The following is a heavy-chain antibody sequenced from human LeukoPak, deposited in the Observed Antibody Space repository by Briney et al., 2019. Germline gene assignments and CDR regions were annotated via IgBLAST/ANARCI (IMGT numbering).Heavy chain of an antibody. V-gene: IGHV1-69*10. CDR3: ASELVATISFDS. CDR1: GGTFSSYA. J-gene: IGHJ4*02. D-gene: IGHD5-12*01. Sequence: ASVKVSCKASGGTFSSYAISWVRQPPGQGLEWRGGIIPILGIANYAQKFQGRVTITEDKSTSTGYMELSSLRSEDTAVFYCASELVATISFDSWGQGTLVTVSS. CDR2: IIPILGIA.